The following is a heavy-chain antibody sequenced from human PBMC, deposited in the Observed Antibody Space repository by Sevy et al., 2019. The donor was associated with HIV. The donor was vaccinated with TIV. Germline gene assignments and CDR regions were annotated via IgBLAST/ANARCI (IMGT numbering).Heavy chain of an antibody. CDR3: ARHGDVAMYYFDY. CDR2: IYPGDSDT. Sequence: GESLKISCKGSGYSFTSYWIGWVRQMPGKGLEWMGVIYPGDSDTRYSPPFQGQVIISAGKSTSTAYLQRSSLKASDTAMYYCARHGDVAMYYFDYWGQGTLVTVSS. V-gene: IGHV5-51*01. D-gene: IGHD7-27*01. J-gene: IGHJ4*02. CDR1: GYSFTSYW.